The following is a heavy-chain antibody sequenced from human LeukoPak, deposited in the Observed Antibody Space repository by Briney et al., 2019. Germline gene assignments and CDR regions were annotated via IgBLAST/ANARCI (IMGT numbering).Heavy chain of an antibody. CDR1: GGSISSSSYY. CDR2: IYYSGST. Sequence: PSETLSLTCTVSGGSISSSSYYWGWIRQPPRKGLEWIGSIYYSGSTYYNPSLKSRVTISVDTSKNQFSLKLSSVTVADTAVYYCAAQWLERLNWFDPWGQGTLVTVSS. CDR3: AAQWLERLNWFDP. J-gene: IGHJ5*02. V-gene: IGHV4-39*01. D-gene: IGHD6-19*01.